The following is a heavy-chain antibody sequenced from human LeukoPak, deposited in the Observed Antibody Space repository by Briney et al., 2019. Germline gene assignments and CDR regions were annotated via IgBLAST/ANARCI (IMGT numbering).Heavy chain of an antibody. CDR1: GYSLTELS. CDR3: ATWAGAVIVDKNGGVY. Sequence: WASVKVSCKVSGYSLTELSMHWVRQTPGKGLEWMGGFDPEAGETIYAQKFQGRVTMTEDTSTDTAYMELSSLRSEDTAVFYCATWAGAVIVDKNGGVYWGQGTLVTVSS. J-gene: IGHJ4*02. V-gene: IGHV1-24*01. CDR2: FDPEAGET. D-gene: IGHD3-22*01.